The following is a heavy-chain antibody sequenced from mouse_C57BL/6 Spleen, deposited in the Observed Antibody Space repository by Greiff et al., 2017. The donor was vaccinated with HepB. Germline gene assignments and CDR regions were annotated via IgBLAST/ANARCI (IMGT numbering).Heavy chain of an antibody. CDR3: ARWGPTGPFAY. D-gene: IGHD4-1*02. CDR2: IYPGDGDT. Sequence: VQLQQSGPELVKPGASVKISCKASGYAFSSSWMNWVKQRPGKGLEWIGRIYPGDGDTNYNGKFKGKATLTADKSSSTAYMQLSSLTSEDSAVYFCARWGPTGPFAYWGQGTLVTVSA. CDR1: GYAFSSSW. V-gene: IGHV1-82*01. J-gene: IGHJ3*01.